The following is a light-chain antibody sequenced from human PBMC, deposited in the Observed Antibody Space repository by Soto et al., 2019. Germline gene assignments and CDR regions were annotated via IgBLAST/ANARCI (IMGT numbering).Light chain of an antibody. J-gene: IGKJ4*01. CDR2: LGS. Sequence: DIVMTQSPLSLPVTPGEPAPISCRSSQSLLHSNGYNYLDWYLQKPGQSPQLLIYLGSNRASGVPDRFSGSGSGTDFTLTISRLEAEDFAVYYCQQYGSSPLTFGGGTKVDIK. CDR1: QSLLHSNGYNY. CDR3: QQYGSSPLT. V-gene: IGKV2-28*01.